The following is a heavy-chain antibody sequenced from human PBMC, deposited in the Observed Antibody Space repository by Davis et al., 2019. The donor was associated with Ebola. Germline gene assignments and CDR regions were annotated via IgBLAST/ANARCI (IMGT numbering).Heavy chain of an antibody. CDR3: ARGPSSWGFDP. J-gene: IGHJ5*02. D-gene: IGHD6-13*01. CDR1: GGSFSGYY. Sequence: SETLSLTCAVYGGSFSGYYWSWIRQPPGKGLEWIGEINHSGSTNYNPSLKSRVTISVDTSKNQFSLKLSSVTAADTAVYYCARGPSSWGFDPWGQGTLVTVSS. CDR2: INHSGST. V-gene: IGHV4-34*01.